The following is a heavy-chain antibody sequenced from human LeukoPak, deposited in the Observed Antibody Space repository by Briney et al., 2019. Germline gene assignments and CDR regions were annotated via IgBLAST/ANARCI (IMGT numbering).Heavy chain of an antibody. V-gene: IGHV4-4*07. CDR2: IYTSGGT. Sequence: PSETLSLTCTVSGGSISSSSWNWIRQAAGEGLEWIGRIYTSGGTNYNPSLKSRVTMSVDTSKNQFSLKLTSATAADTAVYYCARGHGSGWGNFDYWGQGTLVTVST. D-gene: IGHD6-19*01. J-gene: IGHJ4*02. CDR3: ARGHGSGWGNFDY. CDR1: GGSISSSS.